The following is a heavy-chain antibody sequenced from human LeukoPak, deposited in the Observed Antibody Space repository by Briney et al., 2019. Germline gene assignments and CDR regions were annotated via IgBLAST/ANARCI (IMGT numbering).Heavy chain of an antibody. CDR2: IYTSGST. Sequence: PSETLSLTCTVSGXSISSYYWSWIRQPAGKGLEWIGRIYTSGSTNYNPSPKSRVTMSVDTSKNQFSLKLSSVTAADTAVYYCARVGGDYGVYYYGMDVWGQGTTVTVSS. J-gene: IGHJ6*02. CDR1: GXSISSYY. D-gene: IGHD4-17*01. V-gene: IGHV4-4*07. CDR3: ARVGGDYGVYYYGMDV.